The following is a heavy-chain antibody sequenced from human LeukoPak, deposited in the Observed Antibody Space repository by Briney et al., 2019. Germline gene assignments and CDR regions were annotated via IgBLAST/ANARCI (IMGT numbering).Heavy chain of an antibody. CDR3: ARASIQLWLGNAFDI. CDR2: IYHSGST. Sequence: PSETLSLTCAVSGYSISSGYYWGWIRQPPGKGLEWIGSIYHSGSTYYNPSLKSRVTIAVDTSKNQFSLKLSSVTAADTAVYYCARASIQLWLGNAFDIWGQGTMVTVSS. V-gene: IGHV4-38-2*01. CDR1: GYSISSGYY. J-gene: IGHJ3*02. D-gene: IGHD5-18*01.